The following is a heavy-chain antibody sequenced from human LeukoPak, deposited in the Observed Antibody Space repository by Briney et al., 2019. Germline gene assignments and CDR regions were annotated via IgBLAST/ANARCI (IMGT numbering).Heavy chain of an antibody. V-gene: IGHV3-7*04. CDR3: ARDPPPDDTSGYLDY. Sequence: GGSLRLSCSASGFTMSNCWMTWVRQAPGKGLEWVANMNQDGSRIYYVDSVKGRFTISRDNAKNSLHLQMSSPRADDTAVYYCARDPPPDDTSGYLDYWGQGALVTVSS. CDR1: GFTMSNCW. D-gene: IGHD3-22*01. J-gene: IGHJ4*02. CDR2: MNQDGSRI.